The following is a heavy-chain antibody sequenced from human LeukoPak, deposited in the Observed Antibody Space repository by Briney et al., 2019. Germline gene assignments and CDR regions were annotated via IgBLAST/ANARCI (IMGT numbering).Heavy chain of an antibody. CDR1: GYTFTSYG. D-gene: IGHD5-18*01. CDR2: IRAYNGNT. CDR3: ARGAAMVPLNWFDP. Sequence: ASVKVSCKASGYTFTSYGISWVRQAPGQGLEWMGWIRAYNGNTNYAQKLQGRVTMTTDTSTSTAYMELRSLRSDDTAVYYCARGAAMVPLNWFDPWGQGTLVTVSS. J-gene: IGHJ5*02. V-gene: IGHV1-18*01.